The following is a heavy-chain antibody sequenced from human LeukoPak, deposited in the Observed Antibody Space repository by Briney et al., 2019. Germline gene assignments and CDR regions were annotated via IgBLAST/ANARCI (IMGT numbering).Heavy chain of an antibody. V-gene: IGHV3-48*04. CDR3: ARADYDYVWGSYRQYYFDY. Sequence: GGSLRLSCAASGFTFSTYSMNWVRQAPGKGLEWVSYISSTSFTIYYADSVKGRFTISRDNAKNSLYLQMNSLRAEDTAVYYCARADYDYVWGSYRQYYFDYWGQGTLVTVSS. D-gene: IGHD3-16*02. CDR2: ISSTSFTI. J-gene: IGHJ4*02. CDR1: GFTFSTYS.